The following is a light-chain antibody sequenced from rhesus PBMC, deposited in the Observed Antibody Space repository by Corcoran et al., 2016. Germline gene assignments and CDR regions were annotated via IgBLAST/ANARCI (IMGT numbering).Light chain of an antibody. Sequence: DIVMTQTPLSLPVTPGEPASISSRSSQSLLDSEDGNTYLDWYLQKPGQSPQLLIYEVSNRASGDPDRDSGSGSETDITLKISRGEAEDVEVYYCMQGIDFPFTFGPGTNLEIK. CDR2: EVS. V-gene: IGKV2-104*02. J-gene: IGKJ3*01. CDR3: MQGIDFPFT. CDR1: QSLLDSEDGNTY.